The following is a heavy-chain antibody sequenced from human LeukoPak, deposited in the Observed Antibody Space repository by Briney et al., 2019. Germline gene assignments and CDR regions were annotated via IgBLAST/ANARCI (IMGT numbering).Heavy chain of an antibody. Sequence: GGSLRLSCAASGFTFSDYYMSWIRQAPGKGLEWVAVISYDGSNKYYADSVKGRFTISRDNSKNTLYLQMNSLRAEDTAVYYCAKDQSIAAAVLDYWGQGTLVTVSS. CDR3: AKDQSIAAAVLDY. CDR1: GFTFSDYY. J-gene: IGHJ4*02. D-gene: IGHD6-13*01. V-gene: IGHV3-30*18. CDR2: ISYDGSNK.